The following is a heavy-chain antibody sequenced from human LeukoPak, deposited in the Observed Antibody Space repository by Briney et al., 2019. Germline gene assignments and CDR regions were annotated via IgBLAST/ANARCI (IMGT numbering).Heavy chain of an antibody. J-gene: IGHJ4*02. V-gene: IGHV3-23*01. CDR2: LTDTGTST. D-gene: IGHD5-18*01. CDR3: ARGRGYSYGKFDY. Sequence: GGSLRLSCAASGFTFGNYAMSWVRQTAGKGLEWVSGLTDTGTSTYYAHSVKGRFTISRDNSKNTLYLQMNSLRAEDTAVYYCARGRGYSYGKFDYWGQGTLVTVSS. CDR1: GFTFGNYA.